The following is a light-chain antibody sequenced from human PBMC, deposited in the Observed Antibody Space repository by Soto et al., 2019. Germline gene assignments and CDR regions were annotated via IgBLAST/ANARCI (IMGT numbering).Light chain of an antibody. J-gene: IGLJ2*01. Sequence: QSALTQPASVSGSPGQSITISCTGTNSDLGSYNLVSWFQQHPGKVPKVMIYEGTKRPSGVSDRFLGSKSGTSASLAISGLQSEDEADFYCASWDDRLSGPIFGGGTKLTVL. CDR2: EGT. V-gene: IGLV2-14*02. CDR1: NSDLGSYNL. CDR3: ASWDDRLSGPI.